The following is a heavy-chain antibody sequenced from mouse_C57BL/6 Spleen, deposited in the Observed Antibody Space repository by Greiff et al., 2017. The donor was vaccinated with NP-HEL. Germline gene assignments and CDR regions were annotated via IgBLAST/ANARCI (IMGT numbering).Heavy chain of an antibody. V-gene: IGHV5-4*01. D-gene: IGHD1-1*01. Sequence: EVQGVESGGGLVKPGGSLKLSCAASGFTFSSYAMSWVRQTPEKRLEWVATISDGGSYTYYPDNVKGRFTISRDNAKNNLYLQMSHLKSEDTAMYYCARDDYGSSYAYYFDYWGQGTTLTVSS. CDR3: ARDDYGSSYAYYFDY. CDR2: ISDGGSYT. CDR1: GFTFSSYA. J-gene: IGHJ2*01.